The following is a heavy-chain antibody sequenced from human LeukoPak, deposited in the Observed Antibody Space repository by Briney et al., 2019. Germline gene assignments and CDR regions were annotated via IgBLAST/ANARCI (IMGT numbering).Heavy chain of an antibody. J-gene: IGHJ6*02. CDR3: AKAANWNDRHNYNYYYGMDV. Sequence: PGGSLRLSCAASGFTPSAFAMSLVRQAPGKGLEWVSAVSGSGRSTFFADSLKGRFTISRDNSKNTLYLQMNSLRAEDTALYYCAKAANWNDRHNYNYYYGMDVWGQGTTVTVSS. CDR2: VSGSGRST. V-gene: IGHV3-23*01. D-gene: IGHD1-20*01. CDR1: GFTPSAFA.